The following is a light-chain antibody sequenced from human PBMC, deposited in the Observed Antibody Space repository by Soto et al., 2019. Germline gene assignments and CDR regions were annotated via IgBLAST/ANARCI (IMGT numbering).Light chain of an antibody. Sequence: EVVMTQSPATLSVSPGERATLSCRASQSVTTNMAWYQQKPGQAPRLLIYGASTRATGIPARFSGSGSGTDFTLTISSLQSEDFAVYYYQQYNNWPPWTFGQGTKVEIK. J-gene: IGKJ1*01. CDR2: GAS. CDR1: QSVTTN. V-gene: IGKV3-15*01. CDR3: QQYNNWPPWT.